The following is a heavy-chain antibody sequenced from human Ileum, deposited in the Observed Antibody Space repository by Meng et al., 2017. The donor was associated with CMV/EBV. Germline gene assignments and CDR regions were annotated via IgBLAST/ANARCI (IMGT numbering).Heavy chain of an antibody. Sequence: QVQLQDSGPGLVKPSQTLSLTCTVSGGSITSGNYYWSWICQPPGRGLEWIGYIYYSGSPYYKPSLKSRVTISLDTSKNQFSLNLRSVTATDSAVYYCVRQVVAASFDYWGQGALVTVSS. CDR1: GGSITSGNYY. CDR3: VRQVVAASFDY. D-gene: IGHD2-15*01. V-gene: IGHV4-30-4*08. CDR2: IYYSGSP. J-gene: IGHJ4*02.